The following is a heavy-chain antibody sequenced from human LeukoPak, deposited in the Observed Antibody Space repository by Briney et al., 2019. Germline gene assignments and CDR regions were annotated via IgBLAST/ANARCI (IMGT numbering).Heavy chain of an antibody. J-gene: IGHJ4*02. CDR1: GFTFSSYD. CDR3: ARVRGYGDYSPDY. D-gene: IGHD4-17*01. Sequence: GGALRLSCAASGFTFSSYDMTWVRQAPGRGLEWVSSIRPSGDNTYYGDSVKGRFTISRDNAKNTLYLQMNSLRAEDTAVYYCARVRGYGDYSPDYWGQGTLVTVSS. CDR2: IRPSGDNT. V-gene: IGHV3-23*01.